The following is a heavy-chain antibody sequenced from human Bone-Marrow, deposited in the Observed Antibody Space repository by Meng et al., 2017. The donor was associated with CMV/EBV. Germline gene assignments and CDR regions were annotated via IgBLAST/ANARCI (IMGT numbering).Heavy chain of an antibody. V-gene: IGHV1-46*01. CDR3: ARGAYYDFWSGYYNYYYGMDF. J-gene: IGHJ6*02. CDR2: INPSGGST. CDR1: GYTFTSYY. Sequence: ASVKVSCKASGYTFTSYYMHWVRQAPGQGLEWMGIINPSGGSTSYAQKFQGRVTMTRDTSTSTVYMELSSLRSEDTAVYYCARGAYYDFWSGYYNYYYGMDFWGQGTRVTVSS. D-gene: IGHD3-3*01.